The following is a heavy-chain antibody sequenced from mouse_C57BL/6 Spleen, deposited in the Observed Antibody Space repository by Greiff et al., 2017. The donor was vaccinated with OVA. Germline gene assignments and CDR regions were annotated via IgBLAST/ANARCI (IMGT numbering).Heavy chain of an antibody. V-gene: IGHV5-6*01. Sequence: EVQLVESGGDLVKPGGSLKLSCAASGFTFSSYGMSWVRQTPDKRLEWVATISSGGSYTYYPDSVKGRFTISRDNAKNTLYLQMSSLKSEDTAMDYCARYGSSPSYFDYWGQGTTLTVSA. CDR2: ISSGGSYT. CDR1: GFTFSSYG. J-gene: IGHJ2*01. D-gene: IGHD1-1*01. CDR3: ARYGSSPSYFDY.